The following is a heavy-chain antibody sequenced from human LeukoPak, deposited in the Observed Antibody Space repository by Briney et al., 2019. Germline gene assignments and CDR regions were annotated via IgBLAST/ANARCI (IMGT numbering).Heavy chain of an antibody. CDR3: ARDSIVVVPAALDDAFDI. V-gene: IGHV3-21*01. CDR1: GLIFSNFW. D-gene: IGHD2-2*01. J-gene: IGHJ3*02. CDR2: ISSSSSYI. Sequence: GGSLGLSCAASGLIFSNFWMNWVRQAPGKGLEWASSISSSSSYIYYADSVKGRFTISRDNAKNSLYLQMNSLRAEDTAVYYCARDSIVVVPAALDDAFDIWGQGTMVTVSS.